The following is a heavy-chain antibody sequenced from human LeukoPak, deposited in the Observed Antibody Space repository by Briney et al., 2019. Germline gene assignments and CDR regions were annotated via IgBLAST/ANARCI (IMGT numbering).Heavy chain of an antibody. Sequence: GGSLRLSCAASGFTFSSYSMNWVRQAPGKGLEWVSSISSSSSYIYYADSVKGRFTISRDNAKNTLYLQMNSLRAEDTAVYYCAKGAESFFRTYYYYYGMDVWGQGTTVTVSS. CDR3: AKGAESFFRTYYYYYGMDV. CDR1: GFTFSSYS. J-gene: IGHJ6*02. D-gene: IGHD3-10*01. V-gene: IGHV3-21*04. CDR2: ISSSSSYI.